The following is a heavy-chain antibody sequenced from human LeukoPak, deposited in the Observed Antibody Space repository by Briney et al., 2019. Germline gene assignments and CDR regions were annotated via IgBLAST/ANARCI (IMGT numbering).Heavy chain of an antibody. CDR3: ARDTSAYSYGRPVDY. CDR1: GFTFSSYT. J-gene: IGHJ4*02. CDR2: ISSSSSYI. Sequence: GGSLRLSCAASGFTFSSYTMHWIRQAPGKGLEWVSSISSSSSYIYYADSVKGRFTISRDNAKNSLYLQMNSLRAEDTAVYYCARDTSAYSYGRPVDYWGQGTLVTVSS. D-gene: IGHD5-18*01. V-gene: IGHV3-21*01.